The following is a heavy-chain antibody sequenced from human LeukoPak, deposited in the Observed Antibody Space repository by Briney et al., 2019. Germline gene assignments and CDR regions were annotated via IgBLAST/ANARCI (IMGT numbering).Heavy chain of an antibody. CDR3: ARVCSSTSCYFKTRNWFDP. Sequence: PGGSLRLSCAASGFTFSSYWMGWVRQAPGKGLEWVANIKQDGSEKYYVDSVKGRFTISRDNAKNSLYLQMNSLRAEDTAVHYCARVCSSTSCYFKTRNWFDPWGQGTLVTVSS. J-gene: IGHJ5*02. V-gene: IGHV3-7*01. CDR2: IKQDGSEK. D-gene: IGHD2-2*01. CDR1: GFTFSSYW.